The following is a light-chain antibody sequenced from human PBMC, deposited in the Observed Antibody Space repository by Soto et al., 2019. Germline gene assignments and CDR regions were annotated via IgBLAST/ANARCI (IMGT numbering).Light chain of an antibody. J-gene: IGKJ1*01. Sequence: DILMTQSPSSLSASVGDSVTLTCRTSQPISTYLNWYQHKSGRAPQLLIYAASSLQTGVPSRFSGSGSGTEFTLTISSLQPEDFATYYCQQNFRVPRTFGQGTKVEI. V-gene: IGKV1-39*01. CDR1: QPISTY. CDR2: AAS. CDR3: QQNFRVPRT.